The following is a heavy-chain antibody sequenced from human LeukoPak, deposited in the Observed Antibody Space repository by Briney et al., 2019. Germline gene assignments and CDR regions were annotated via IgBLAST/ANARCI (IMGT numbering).Heavy chain of an antibody. J-gene: IGHJ4*02. D-gene: IGHD6-19*01. CDR1: GFTVSSNY. CDR2: IYSGGST. V-gene: IGHV3-53*01. Sequence: PGGSLRLSCAASGFTVSSNYMSWVRQAPGKGLEWVSVIYSGGSTYYADSVKGRFTISRDNSKNTLYLQMNSLRAEDTAVYYCARGESGWYTYLFDYWGQGTLVTVSS. CDR3: ARGESGWYTYLFDY.